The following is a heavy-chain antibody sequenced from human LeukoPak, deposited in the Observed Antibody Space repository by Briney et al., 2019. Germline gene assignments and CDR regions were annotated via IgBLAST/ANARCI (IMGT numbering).Heavy chain of an antibody. V-gene: IGHV4-39*01. Sequence: PSETLSLTCTVSGGSISSRSYYWGWIRQPPGKGLEWIGSIYYSGSTYYNPSLKSRVTISVDTSKNQFSLKLSSVTAADTAVYYCARSLMTLSDAFDIWGQGTMVTVSS. CDR1: GGSISSRSYY. J-gene: IGHJ3*02. CDR3: ARSLMTLSDAFDI. D-gene: IGHD2/OR15-2a*01. CDR2: IYYSGST.